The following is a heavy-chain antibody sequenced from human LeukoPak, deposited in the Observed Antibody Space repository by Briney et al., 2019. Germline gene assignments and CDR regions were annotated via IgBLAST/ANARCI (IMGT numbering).Heavy chain of an antibody. CDR3: ARANDYGDDYYYYYGIDV. D-gene: IGHD4-17*01. CDR1: GGSISSSSYY. J-gene: IGHJ6*02. V-gene: IGHV4-61*05. CDR2: IYYSGST. Sequence: SETLSLTCTVSGGSISSSSYYWGWIRQPPGKGLEWIGYIYYSGSTNYNPSLKSRVTISVDTSKNQFSLKLSSVTAADTAVYYCARANDYGDDYYYYYGIDVWGQGTTVTVSS.